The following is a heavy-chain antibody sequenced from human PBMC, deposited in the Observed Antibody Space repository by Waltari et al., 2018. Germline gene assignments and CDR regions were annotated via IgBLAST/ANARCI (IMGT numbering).Heavy chain of an antibody. J-gene: IGHJ4*02. CDR2: ISSSIIYI. CDR1: GFTLRRYS. V-gene: IGHV3-21*01. D-gene: IGHD1-26*01. Sequence: EVQLVESGGGLVKPGGSVRLSCAASGFTLRRYSMNWVRQAPGKGLEWVSSISSSIIYIYYADSVKGRFTISRDNAKNSLYLQMNSLRAEDTAVYYCARTEWWERKGVDYWGQGTLVTVSS. CDR3: ARTEWWERKGVDY.